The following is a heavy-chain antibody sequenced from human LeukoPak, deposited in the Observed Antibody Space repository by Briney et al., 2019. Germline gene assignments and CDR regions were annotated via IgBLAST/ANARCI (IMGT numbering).Heavy chain of an antibody. Sequence: GGSLRLSCAASGFTFSNYWMTWVRQAPGKGLEWVADIRQDGSEKLYVKSVGGRFTISRDNAKMSLFLQMDSLRAEDTAVYYCARDNGVVHGVYYMDVWGKGTTVTAS. CDR2: IRQDGSEK. CDR1: GFTFSNYW. V-gene: IGHV3-7*01. J-gene: IGHJ6*03. CDR3: ARDNGVVHGVYYMDV. D-gene: IGHD3-3*01.